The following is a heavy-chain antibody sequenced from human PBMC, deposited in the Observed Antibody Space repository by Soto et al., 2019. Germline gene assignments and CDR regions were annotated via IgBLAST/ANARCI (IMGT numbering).Heavy chain of an antibody. V-gene: IGHV3-23*01. CDR2: ISGSGGST. J-gene: IGHJ5*02. Sequence: PGGSLRLSCAASGFTFSSYAMSWVRQAPGKGLEWVSAISGSGGSTYYADSVKGRFTISRDNSKNTLYLQMNSLRAEDTAVYYCAKGVSSGWYGFLFDPWGQGPLVTVYS. CDR1: GFTFSSYA. D-gene: IGHD6-19*01. CDR3: AKGVSSGWYGFLFDP.